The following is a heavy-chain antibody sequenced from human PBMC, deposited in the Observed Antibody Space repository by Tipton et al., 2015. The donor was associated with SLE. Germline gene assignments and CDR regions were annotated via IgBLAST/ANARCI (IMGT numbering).Heavy chain of an antibody. J-gene: IGHJ4*02. CDR3: ARSYYGSRHYYTHADH. CDR2: ISPYNGNT. CDR1: GYTFTNYG. Sequence: QLVQSGAEVKKPGASVKVSCKASGYTFTNYGISWVRQAPGQGLEWMGWISPYNGNTDSAQNLQGRVTMTADTSTTTAYMELRSLRSDDTAVYYCARSYYGSRHYYTHADHWGQGTLVTVSA. V-gene: IGHV1-18*01. D-gene: IGHD3-10*01.